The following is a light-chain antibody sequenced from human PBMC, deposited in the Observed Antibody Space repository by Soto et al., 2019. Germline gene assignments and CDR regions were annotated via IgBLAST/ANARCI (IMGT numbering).Light chain of an antibody. CDR2: DND. Sequence: QSALTQPPSVSAAPEQKVTISCSGSRSNIGSNFVSWYQQVPGTVPKLLMYDNDKRPSGIPDRFSGSKSGTSATLGITGLQTGDEADYYCATWDNSLSAEVFGGGTKVTVL. CDR3: ATWDNSLSAEV. CDR1: RSNIGSNF. J-gene: IGLJ2*01. V-gene: IGLV1-51*01.